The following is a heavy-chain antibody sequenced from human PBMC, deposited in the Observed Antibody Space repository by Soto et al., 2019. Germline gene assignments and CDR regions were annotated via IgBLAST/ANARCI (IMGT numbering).Heavy chain of an antibody. D-gene: IGHD3-3*01. CDR2: FYYGGSA. Sequence: SETLSLTCAVSGDSISNYYWNWIRQPPGRGLEWIGYFYYGGSANYNPSLNGRVTISVDTPKKQISLSLSSVTAADTAVYYCARADFWSGYYAFEKWGQGIRVTV. J-gene: IGHJ4*02. CDR1: GDSISNYY. V-gene: IGHV4-59*01. CDR3: ARADFWSGYYAFEK.